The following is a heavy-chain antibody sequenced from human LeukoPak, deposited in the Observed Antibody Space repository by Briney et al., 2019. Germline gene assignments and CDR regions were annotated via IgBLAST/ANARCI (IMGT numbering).Heavy chain of an antibody. J-gene: IGHJ4*02. D-gene: IGHD3-22*01. Sequence: APVKVSCKASGGTFSRYAISWVRQAPGQGLEWMGGIIPIFGTAKYAQKFQGRVTLTTAESTGTAYMELSSLRSEDTAAYYCVFDSSGYLSRSLPPYFDSWGQGTLVTVSS. CDR2: IIPIFGTA. CDR1: GGTFSRYA. V-gene: IGHV1-69*05. CDR3: VFDSSGYLSRSLPPYFDS.